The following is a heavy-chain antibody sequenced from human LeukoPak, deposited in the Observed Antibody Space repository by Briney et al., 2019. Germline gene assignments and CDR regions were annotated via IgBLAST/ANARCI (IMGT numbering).Heavy chain of an antibody. CDR1: GYNFTSYG. J-gene: IGHJ4*02. CDR2: ISAYNVNT. Sequence: ASVKVSCKASGYNFTSYGISWGRQAPGQGLGWVGWISAYNVNTDYAQSLQGTVTMTIDTSTSTVYMELRSLRSDGTAVYYCARDVGRSYDLDYWGQGTLVTVSS. V-gene: IGHV1-18*01. CDR3: ARDVGRSYDLDY. D-gene: IGHD3-16*01.